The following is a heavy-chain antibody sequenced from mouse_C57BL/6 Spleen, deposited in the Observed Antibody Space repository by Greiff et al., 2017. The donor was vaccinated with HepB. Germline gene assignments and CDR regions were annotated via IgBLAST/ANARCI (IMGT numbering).Heavy chain of an antibody. J-gene: IGHJ2*01. V-gene: IGHV1-64*01. Sequence: QVQLQQPGAELVKPGASVKLSCKASGYTFTSYWMHWVKQRPGQGLEWIGMIHPNSGSTNYNEKFKSKATLTVGKSSSTAYMQLSGLTSEDSAVYYCARWGIYFDYWGQGTTLTVSS. CDR2: IHPNSGST. CDR1: GYTFTSYW. CDR3: ARWGIYFDY.